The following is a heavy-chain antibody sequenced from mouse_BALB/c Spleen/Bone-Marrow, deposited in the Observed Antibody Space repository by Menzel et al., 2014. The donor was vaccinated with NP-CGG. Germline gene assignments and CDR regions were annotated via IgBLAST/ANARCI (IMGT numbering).Heavy chain of an antibody. V-gene: IGHV1-54*01. CDR3: ARRDYKSDVGHFDY. CDR1: GYAFTYYL. D-gene: IGHD2-14*01. J-gene: IGHJ2*02. Sequence: QVQLQQSGAELVRPGTSVKVSCKASGYAFTYYLIEWIKQRPGQGLEWIGVINPGSGVTNYNEKFKGKATLTADKSSSTAYMQLSSLTSDDSAVYYCARRDYKSDVGHFDYWGQGTSLTVSS. CDR2: INPGSGVT.